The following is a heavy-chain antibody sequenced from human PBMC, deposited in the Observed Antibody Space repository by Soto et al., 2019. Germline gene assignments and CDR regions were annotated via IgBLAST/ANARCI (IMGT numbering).Heavy chain of an antibody. CDR3: ARRYAGNFDY. V-gene: IGHV4-59*01. Sequence: PSETLSLTCTVSGGSISSYYWSWIRQPPGKGLEWIGYIYYSGSTNYSPSLKSRITISVDTSKNQFSLKLSSVTAADTAVYYCARRYAGNFDYWGQGTLVTVSS. D-gene: IGHD2-8*01. CDR2: IYYSGST. CDR1: GGSISSYY. J-gene: IGHJ4*02.